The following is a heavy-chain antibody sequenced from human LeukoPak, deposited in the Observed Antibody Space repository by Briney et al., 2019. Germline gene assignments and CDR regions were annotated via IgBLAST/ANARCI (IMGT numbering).Heavy chain of an antibody. CDR1: GGSISSYY. D-gene: IGHD6-13*01. V-gene: IGHV4-59*01. CDR3: ARGGSSSWYEDYYYYYGMDV. Sequence: SETLSLTCTVSGGSISSYYWSWIRQPPGKGLEWIGYIYYSGSTNYNPSLKSRVTISVDTSKNQFSLKLSSVTAADTAVYYCARGGSSSWYEDYYYYYGMDVWGQGTTVTVSS. J-gene: IGHJ6*02. CDR2: IYYSGST.